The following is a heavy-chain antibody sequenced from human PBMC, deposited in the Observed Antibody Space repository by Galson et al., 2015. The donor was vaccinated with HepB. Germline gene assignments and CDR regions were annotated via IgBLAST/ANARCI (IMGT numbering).Heavy chain of an antibody. D-gene: IGHD3-16*02. CDR1: GFRFRSFG. J-gene: IGHJ4*02. V-gene: IGHV3-33*01. CDR2: IWFDGSRE. CDR3: ARTGELSLAPDY. Sequence: SLRLSCAASGFRFRSFGMHWVRQAPGKGLEWVAVIWFDGSREEYADSVKGRFTISRDNSQNTLYLQMTGLRAEDTAVYHCARTGELSLAPDYWGQGTLVTVSS.